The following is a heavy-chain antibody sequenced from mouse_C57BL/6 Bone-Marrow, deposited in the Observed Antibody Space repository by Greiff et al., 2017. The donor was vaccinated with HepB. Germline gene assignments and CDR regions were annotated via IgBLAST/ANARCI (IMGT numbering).Heavy chain of an antibody. Sequence: VQLQQTGAELVKPGASVKLSCKASGYTFTSYWMHWVKQRPGQGLEWIGMIHPNSGSTNYNEKFKSKATLTVDKSSSTAYMQLSSLTSEDSAVYYCARFNLYAMDYWGQGTSVTVSS. V-gene: IGHV1-64*01. CDR1: GYTFTSYW. CDR2: IHPNSGST. CDR3: ARFNLYAMDY. J-gene: IGHJ4*01.